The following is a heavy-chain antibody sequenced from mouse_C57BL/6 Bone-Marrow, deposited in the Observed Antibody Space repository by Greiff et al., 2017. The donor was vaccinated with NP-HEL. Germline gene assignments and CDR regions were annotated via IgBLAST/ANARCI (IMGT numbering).Heavy chain of an antibody. V-gene: IGHV1-69*01. J-gene: IGHJ2*01. CDR2: IDPSDSYT. CDR3: ASDYYGSTYYFDY. D-gene: IGHD1-1*01. CDR1: GYTFTSYW. Sequence: QVQLQQPGAELVMPGTSVKLSCKASGYTFTSYWMHWVQQRPGQGLEWIGEIDPSDSYTNYNQKFKGKSTLTVDKSSSTAYMQLSSLTSEDSAVYYCASDYYGSTYYFDYWGQGTTLTVSS.